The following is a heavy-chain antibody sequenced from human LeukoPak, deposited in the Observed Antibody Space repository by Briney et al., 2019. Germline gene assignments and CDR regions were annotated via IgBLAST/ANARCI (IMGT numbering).Heavy chain of an antibody. V-gene: IGHV4-59*01. CDR1: GGSISSYY. J-gene: IGHJ4*02. D-gene: IGHD2-21*02. Sequence: SETLSLTCTVSGGSISSYYWSWIRQPPGKGLEWMGYIYYSGSTNYNPSLKSRVTISVDTSKNQFSMKLSSVTAADTAVYYCARSGYCGGDCYTDYFDYWGQGTLVTVSS. CDR2: IYYSGST. CDR3: ARSGYCGGDCYTDYFDY.